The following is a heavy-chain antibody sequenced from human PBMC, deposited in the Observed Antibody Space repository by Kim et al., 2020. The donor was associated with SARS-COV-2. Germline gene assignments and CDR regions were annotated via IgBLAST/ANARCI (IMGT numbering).Heavy chain of an antibody. CDR3: RHDFFDP. CDR2: IRNGGAT. J-gene: IGHJ5*02. V-gene: IGHV3-53*01. Sequence: GGSLRLSCAASGFTFTRDWMNWVRQAPGKGLECVSDIRNGGATFYYESAVSGLIISSSDNTNTLQLLLINIMGDETTALYYARHDFFDPWAQGNRGNVTS. CDR1: GFTFTRDW. D-gene: IGHD2-15*01.